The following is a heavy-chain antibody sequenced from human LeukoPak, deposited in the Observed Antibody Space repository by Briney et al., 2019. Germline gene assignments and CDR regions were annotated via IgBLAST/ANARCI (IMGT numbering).Heavy chain of an antibody. CDR2: IYYTGSN. J-gene: IGHJ4*02. V-gene: IGHV4-59*01. CDR3: ASLGSEYDF. D-gene: IGHD6-25*01. Sequence: SETLSLTCTVSGGSISPSYWSWIRQPPGKGLEWIGYIYYTGSNNYTPSLKSRVTISVDTSKNQFSLTLSSVTAADTAVYYCASLGSEYDFWGQGNLVTVSS. CDR1: GGSISPSY.